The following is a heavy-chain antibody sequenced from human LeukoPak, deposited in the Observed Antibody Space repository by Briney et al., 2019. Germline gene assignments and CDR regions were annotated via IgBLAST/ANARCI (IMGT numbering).Heavy chain of an antibody. CDR1: GFTFTSSA. CDR2: IVVGSGNT. Sequence: ASVKVSCTASGFTFTSSAVQWVRQARGQRLEWIGWIVVGSGNTNYAQKFQERVTITRDMSTSTAYMELSSLRSEDTAVYYCAAAGSIVGAKGFDPWGQGTLVTVSS. CDR3: AAAGSIVGAKGFDP. J-gene: IGHJ5*02. V-gene: IGHV1-58*01. D-gene: IGHD1-26*01.